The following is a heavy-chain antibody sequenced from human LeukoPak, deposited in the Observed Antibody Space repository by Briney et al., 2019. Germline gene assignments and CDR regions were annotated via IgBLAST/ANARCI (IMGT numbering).Heavy chain of an antibody. CDR2: IGIRGDT. D-gene: IGHD3-9*01. J-gene: IGHJ4*02. CDR1: GFTFIDYD. V-gene: IGHV3-13*01. Sequence: GGSLRLSCAASGFTFIDYDMHWVRQVIGKGLGWVSAIGIRGDTHYSGSVKGRFTISRENAESSLYLQMNSLRAEDTAVYYCARSVGDILTGSHFDYWGQGTLVTVSS. CDR3: ARSVGDILTGSHFDY.